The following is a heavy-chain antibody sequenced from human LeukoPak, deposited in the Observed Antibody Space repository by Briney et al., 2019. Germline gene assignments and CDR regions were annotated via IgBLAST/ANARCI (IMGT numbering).Heavy chain of an antibody. V-gene: IGHV3-33*01. Sequence: GRSLRLSCAASGFTFSSYGMHWVRQAPGRGLEWVEVIWYDGSNKYYADSVKGRFTISRDNSKNTLYLRMNSLRAEDTAVYYCARGELVPLWFDPWGQGTLVTVSS. J-gene: IGHJ5*02. CDR3: ARGELVPLWFDP. D-gene: IGHD3-9*01. CDR2: IWYDGSNK. CDR1: GFTFSSYG.